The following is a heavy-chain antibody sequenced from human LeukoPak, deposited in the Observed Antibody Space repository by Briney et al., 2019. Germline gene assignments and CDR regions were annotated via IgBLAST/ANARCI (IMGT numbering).Heavy chain of an antibody. V-gene: IGHV4-61*02. CDR2: IYTSGST. J-gene: IGHJ6*03. Sequence: SETLSLTCTGSGGSISSGSYYWSWIPQPPRKGLEWIGRIYTSGSTNYNPSLKSRVTISVDTSKNQFSLKLSSVTAADTAVYYCARDTTSYYYYYYMDVWGKGTTVTISS. CDR1: GGSISSGSYY. D-gene: IGHD1-1*01. CDR3: ARDTTSYYYYYYMDV.